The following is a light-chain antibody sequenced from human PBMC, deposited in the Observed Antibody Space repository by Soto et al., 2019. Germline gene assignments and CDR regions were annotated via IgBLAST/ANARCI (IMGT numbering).Light chain of an antibody. CDR3: HQYYVYPYT. J-gene: IGKJ2*01. CDR2: AAS. V-gene: IGKV1-5*01. Sequence: DIQMTQSPSTLSASVGDRITITCRASQNINTWLAWYQQKPGRAPKVLIYAASSLESGVPSRISGSGSGTAFILTISSLQLDDFATYYCHQYYVYPYTFGQGTKLEIK. CDR1: QNINTW.